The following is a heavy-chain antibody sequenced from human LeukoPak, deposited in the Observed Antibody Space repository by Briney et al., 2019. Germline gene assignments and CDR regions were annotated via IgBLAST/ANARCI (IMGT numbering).Heavy chain of an antibody. D-gene: IGHD6-6*01. V-gene: IGHV4-39*07. CDR3: ARGRGIAARPRLPRGLNWFDP. CDR2: INHSGST. CDR1: GGPISSSSYY. J-gene: IGHJ5*02. Sequence: PSETLSLTCTVSGGPISSSSYYWSWIRQPPGKGLEWIGEINHSGSTNYNPSLKSRVTISVDTSKNQFSLELSSVTAADTAVYYCARGRGIAARPRLPRGLNWFDPWGQGTLVTVSS.